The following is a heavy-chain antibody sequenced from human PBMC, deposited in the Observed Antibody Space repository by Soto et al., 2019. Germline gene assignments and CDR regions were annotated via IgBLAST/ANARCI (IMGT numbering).Heavy chain of an antibody. CDR3: AHRPRGIAAAGTGWFDP. V-gene: IGHV2-5*02. CDR1: GFSLSTSGVG. CDR2: IYWDDDK. D-gene: IGHD6-13*01. Sequence: QITLKESGPTLVKPTQTLTLTCTFSGFSLSTSGVGVGWIRQPPGKALEWLALIYWDDDKRYSPSMKSRLTSTKDTSKNQVVLTMSNMDPVDTATYYCAHRPRGIAAAGTGWFDPWGQGTLVTVSS. J-gene: IGHJ5*02.